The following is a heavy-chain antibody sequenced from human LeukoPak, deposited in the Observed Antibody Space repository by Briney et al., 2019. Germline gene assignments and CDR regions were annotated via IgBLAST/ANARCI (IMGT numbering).Heavy chain of an antibody. CDR1: GGTFSSYA. D-gene: IGHD2-2*01. Sequence: SVKVSCKASGGTFSSYAISWVRQAPGQGLEWMGGFIPIFGTANYAQKFQGRVTITADKSTSTAYMELSSLRSEDTAVYYCARVAMRYSRYNWFDPWGQGTLVTVSS. CDR2: FIPIFGTA. V-gene: IGHV1-69*06. J-gene: IGHJ5*02. CDR3: ARVAMRYSRYNWFDP.